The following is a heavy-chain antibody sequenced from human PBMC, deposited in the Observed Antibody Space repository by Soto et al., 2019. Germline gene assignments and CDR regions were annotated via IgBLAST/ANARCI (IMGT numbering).Heavy chain of an antibody. D-gene: IGHD3-10*01. CDR3: ATDLRGSGKLYYYYGMDV. J-gene: IGHJ6*02. V-gene: IGHV1-24*01. CDR2: FDPEDGET. Sequence: ASVKVSCKVSGYTLTELSMHCVLQSPLKWLEWMGGFDPEDGETIYAQKFQGRVTMTEDTSTDTAYMELSSLRSEDTAVYYCATDLRGSGKLYYYYGMDVWGQGTTVTVSS. CDR1: GYTLTELS.